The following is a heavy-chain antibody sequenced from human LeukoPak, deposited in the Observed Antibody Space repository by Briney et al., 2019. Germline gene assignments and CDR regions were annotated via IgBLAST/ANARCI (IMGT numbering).Heavy chain of an antibody. Sequence: SVKVSCKASGGTFSSYAISWVRQAPGQGLEWMGGIIPIFGTANYAQKFQGRVTITADESTSTAYMELSSLRSEDTAVYYCARGRGYYGSGSHLYGMDVWGKGTTVTVSS. J-gene: IGHJ6*04. CDR2: IIPIFGTA. CDR3: ARGRGYYGSGSHLYGMDV. V-gene: IGHV1-69*13. CDR1: GGTFSSYA. D-gene: IGHD3-10*01.